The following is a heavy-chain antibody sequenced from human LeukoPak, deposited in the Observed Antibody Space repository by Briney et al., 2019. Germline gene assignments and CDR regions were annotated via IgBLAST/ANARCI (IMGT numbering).Heavy chain of an antibody. CDR3: ARDPQQLVPLDY. J-gene: IGHJ4*02. CDR2: ISSTSTHI. Sequence: GGSLRLSCTASGFIFSNHGMNWVRQAPGKGLEWISYISSTSTHIYYVDSVKGRFTISRDNAKNSVYLQMNSLRAEDTAVYYCARDPQQLVPLDYWGQGTLVTVSS. D-gene: IGHD6-13*01. CDR1: GFIFSNHG. V-gene: IGHV3-21*05.